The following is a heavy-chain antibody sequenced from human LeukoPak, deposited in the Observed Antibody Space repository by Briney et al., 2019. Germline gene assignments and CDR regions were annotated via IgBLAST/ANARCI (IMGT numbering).Heavy chain of an antibody. J-gene: IGHJ4*02. CDR3: ARADVNYGSYSGFLDN. Sequence: MSSETLSLTCAVYGGSFSGYYWSWIRQPPGKGLEWIGEISYSGTTNSKSSLKSRVTVSIDTSKNQFSLKLTSVTAADTAVYFCARADVNYGSYSGFLDNWGQGSLVTVSS. CDR1: GGSFSGYY. V-gene: IGHV4-34*01. CDR2: ISYSGTT. D-gene: IGHD5-12*01.